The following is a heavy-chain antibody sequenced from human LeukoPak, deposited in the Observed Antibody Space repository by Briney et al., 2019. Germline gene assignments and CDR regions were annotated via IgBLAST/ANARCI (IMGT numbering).Heavy chain of an antibody. D-gene: IGHD2-2*02. CDR3: AKRFRGVYNYYYYMDV. Sequence: QTGGSLRLSCAASGFTFSSYEMNWVRQAPGKGLEWVAFIHFDGSNQYYADSVKGRFTISRDNSKNTLYLQMNSLRAEDTAVYYCAKRFRGVYNYYYYMDVWGKGTTVTISS. V-gene: IGHV3-30*02. J-gene: IGHJ6*03. CDR1: GFTFSSYE. CDR2: IHFDGSNQ.